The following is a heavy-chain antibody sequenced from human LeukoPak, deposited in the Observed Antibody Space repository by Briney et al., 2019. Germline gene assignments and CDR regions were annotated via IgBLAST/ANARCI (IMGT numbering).Heavy chain of an antibody. CDR1: GFTFSSYG. J-gene: IGHJ4*02. Sequence: GGSLRLSRAASGFTFSSYGMHWVRQALGKGLEWVAFIRYDGSNKYYADSVKGRFTISRDNSKNTLYLQMNSLRAEDTAVYYCAKDRTMIVVALENWGQGTLVTVSS. V-gene: IGHV3-30*02. CDR2: IRYDGSNK. CDR3: AKDRTMIVVALEN. D-gene: IGHD3-22*01.